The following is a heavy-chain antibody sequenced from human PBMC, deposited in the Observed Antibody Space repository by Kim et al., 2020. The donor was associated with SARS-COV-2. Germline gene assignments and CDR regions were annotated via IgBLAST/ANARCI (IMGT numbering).Heavy chain of an antibody. J-gene: IGHJ4*02. Sequence: GGSLRLSCAASGFTVSSNYMSWVRQAPGKGLEWVSVIYSGGSTYYADSVKGRFTISRHNSKNTLYLQMNSLRAEDTAVYYCARAGVLGSGEFDYWGQGTLVTVSS. V-gene: IGHV3-53*04. CDR3: ARAGVLGSGEFDY. D-gene: IGHD2-15*01. CDR2: IYSGGST. CDR1: GFTVSSNY.